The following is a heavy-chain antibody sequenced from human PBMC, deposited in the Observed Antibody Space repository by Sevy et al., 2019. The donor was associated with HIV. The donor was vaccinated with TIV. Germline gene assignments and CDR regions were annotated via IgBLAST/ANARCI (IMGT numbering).Heavy chain of an antibody. CDR2: IYYSGST. CDR3: ASTTVTTNYFDY. V-gene: IGHV4-59*01. D-gene: IGHD4-17*01. J-gene: IGHJ4*02. CDR1: GGSISSYY. Sequence: SETLSLTCTVSGGSISSYYWSWIRQPPGKGLEWIGYIYYSGSTNYNPSLKSRVTISVDTSKNQFSLKLSSATAADTAVYYCASTTVTTNYFDYWGQGTLVTVSS.